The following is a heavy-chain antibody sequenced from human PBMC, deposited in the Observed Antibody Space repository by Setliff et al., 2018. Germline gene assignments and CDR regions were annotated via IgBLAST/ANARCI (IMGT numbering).Heavy chain of an antibody. J-gene: IGHJ4*02. CDR2: VEWNGGGT. CDR3: FGAGTCSY. D-gene: IGHD3-10*01. Sequence: PGGSLRLSCVASGFTFADYGLNWVRQGPGKGLEWVSGVEWNGGGTSYADSVEGRFTISRDNAKNSLSLQMNSLRTEDTAVYYCFGAGTCSYWGQGTLVTVSS. V-gene: IGHV3-20*04. CDR1: GFTFADYG.